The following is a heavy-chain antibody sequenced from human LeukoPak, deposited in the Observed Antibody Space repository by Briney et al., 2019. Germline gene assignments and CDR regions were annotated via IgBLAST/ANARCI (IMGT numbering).Heavy chain of an antibody. CDR1: GGSISSSSYY. Sequence: PSETLSLTCTVSGGSISSSSYYWGWIRQPLGKGLEWIGSIYYSGSTYYNPSLKSRVTISVDTSKNQFSLKLSSVTAADTAVYYCAGHGRWELRYYFDYWGQGTLVTVSS. J-gene: IGHJ4*02. V-gene: IGHV4-39*01. CDR3: AGHGRWELRYYFDY. D-gene: IGHD1-26*01. CDR2: IYYSGST.